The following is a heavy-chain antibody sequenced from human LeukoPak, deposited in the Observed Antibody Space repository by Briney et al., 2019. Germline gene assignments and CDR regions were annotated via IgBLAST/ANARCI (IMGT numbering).Heavy chain of an antibody. D-gene: IGHD3-22*01. J-gene: IGHJ6*02. V-gene: IGHV1-69*04. CDR2: IIPIRGIS. CDR1: VGTFISYA. Sequence: SSVKVSFKSSVGTFISYAISWVRQAPGQGLEWMGRIIPIRGISNYVQKFQGRATITVDKSISTASMDLSSQRSDGTDVYYLARADLGYYDSSDSYYYYSMDVWGQRTTVTVSS. CDR3: ARADLGYYDSSDSYYYYSMDV.